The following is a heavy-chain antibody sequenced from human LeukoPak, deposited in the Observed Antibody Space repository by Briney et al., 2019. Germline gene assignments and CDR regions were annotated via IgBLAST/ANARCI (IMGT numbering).Heavy chain of an antibody. D-gene: IGHD5-18*01. CDR1: GFTFSSYW. J-gene: IGHJ6*02. CDR2: IKQDGSEK. Sequence: GGSLRLSCAASGFTFSSYWMSWVRQAPGKGLEWVANIKQDGSEKYYVDSVKGRFTISRDNAKNSLYLQMNSLRAEDTAVYYCARDKGFQLWYGTYYYYYGMDVWGQGTTVTVSS. V-gene: IGHV3-7*01. CDR3: ARDKGFQLWYGTYYYYYGMDV.